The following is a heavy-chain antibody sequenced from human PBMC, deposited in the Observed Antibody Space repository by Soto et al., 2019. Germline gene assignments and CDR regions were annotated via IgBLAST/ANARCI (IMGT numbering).Heavy chain of an antibody. D-gene: IGHD6-19*01. CDR2: IISNGGTT. J-gene: IGHJ4*02. CDR1: GFTFSNYG. CDR3: VKDRSLAVAVLYYFDY. V-gene: IGHV3-64D*06. Sequence: GGSLRLSCSASGFTFSNYGMHWVRQAPGKGLEFVSAIISNGGTTYYADSVRGRFTISRDNSKNTLFLQMSSLRADDTAVYYCVKDRSLAVAVLYYFDYWGQGTLVTVSS.